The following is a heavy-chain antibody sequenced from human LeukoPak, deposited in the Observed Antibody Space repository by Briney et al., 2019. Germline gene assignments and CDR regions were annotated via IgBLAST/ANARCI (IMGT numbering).Heavy chain of an antibody. Sequence: GGSLRLSCAASGFTFSDYYMSWIRQSPGNGLEWVSYISTSGSTIYYAESVKGRFTVSRDNAKNSLFLQMNSLRAEDTAVYYCARVVSENSGYQGYWGQGTLVTVSS. D-gene: IGHD3-22*01. CDR2: ISTSGSTI. J-gene: IGHJ4*02. V-gene: IGHV3-11*04. CDR1: GFTFSDYY. CDR3: ARVVSENSGYQGY.